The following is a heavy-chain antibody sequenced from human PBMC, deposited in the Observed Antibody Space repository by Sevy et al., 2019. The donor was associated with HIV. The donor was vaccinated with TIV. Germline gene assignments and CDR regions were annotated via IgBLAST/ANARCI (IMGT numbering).Heavy chain of an antibody. V-gene: IGHV3-64D*06. CDR2: ISSNGGST. Sequence: GGSLRLSCSASGFTFSSYAMHWVRQAPGKGLEYVSAISSNGGSTYYAESVKGRFTISRDNSKNTLYLQMSSLRAEDTAVYYCVRFSEITIFGVDYWGQGTLVTVSS. D-gene: IGHD3-3*01. J-gene: IGHJ4*02. CDR3: VRFSEITIFGVDY. CDR1: GFTFSSYA.